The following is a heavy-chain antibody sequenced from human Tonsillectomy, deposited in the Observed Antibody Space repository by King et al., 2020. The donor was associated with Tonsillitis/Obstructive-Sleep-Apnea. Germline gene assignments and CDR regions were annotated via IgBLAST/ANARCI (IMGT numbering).Heavy chain of an antibody. CDR1: GYTFTNYA. V-gene: IGHV1-3*01. J-gene: IGHJ4*02. CDR2: IIAGNGNT. CDR3: AREDCDSTICYASFDY. D-gene: IGHD2-2*01. Sequence: QLVQSGAEVKKSGASVKVSCKASGYTFTNYAMHWVRQAPGQRLEWMGWIIAGNGNTKYSQKFQGRVTITRDTSATTAYMELSSLRSEDTAVYYCAREDCDSTICYASFDYWGQGTLVTVSS.